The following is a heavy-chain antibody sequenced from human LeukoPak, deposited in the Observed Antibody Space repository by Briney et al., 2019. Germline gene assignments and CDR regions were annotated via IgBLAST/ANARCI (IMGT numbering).Heavy chain of an antibody. CDR1: GFTFNLYA. Sequence: GGSLRLSCAASGFTFNLYAMHWVRQAPGKGLEWVALIAYDGTNKYYADSVKGRFTISRDNSKNSLYLQMNSLRAEDTAVYYCAREMDYYYDSSGYPEPFDYWGQGTLVTVSS. CDR2: IAYDGTNK. V-gene: IGHV3-30-3*01. CDR3: AREMDYYYDSSGYPEPFDY. D-gene: IGHD3-22*01. J-gene: IGHJ4*02.